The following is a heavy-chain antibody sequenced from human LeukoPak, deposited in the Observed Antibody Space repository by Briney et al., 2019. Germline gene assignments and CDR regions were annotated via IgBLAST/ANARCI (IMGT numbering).Heavy chain of an antibody. J-gene: IGHJ6*03. CDR1: GFTFSSYS. D-gene: IGHD3-9*01. Sequence: GGSLRLSCAASGFTFSSYSMNWVRQAPGKGLEWVSYISSCSSTIYYADSVKGRFTISRDNAKNSLYLQMNSLRAEDTAVYYCARAIEYYDILTGYYISDYMDVWGKGTTVTVSS. V-gene: IGHV3-48*04. CDR3: ARAIEYYDILTGYYISDYMDV. CDR2: ISSCSSTI.